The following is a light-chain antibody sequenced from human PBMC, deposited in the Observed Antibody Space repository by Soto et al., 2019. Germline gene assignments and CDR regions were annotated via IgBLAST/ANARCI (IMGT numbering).Light chain of an antibody. CDR1: QDISNY. J-gene: IGKJ4*01. CDR3: QQYDNLPLT. CDR2: DAS. Sequence: DIQMTQSPSSLSASVGDRVTITCQASQDISNYLNWYQQKPGKAPKLLIYDASNLETGVPSRFNGSGSGTDFTFTISSLQPEDIATYYCQQYDNLPLTFGGGPRWISN. V-gene: IGKV1-33*01.